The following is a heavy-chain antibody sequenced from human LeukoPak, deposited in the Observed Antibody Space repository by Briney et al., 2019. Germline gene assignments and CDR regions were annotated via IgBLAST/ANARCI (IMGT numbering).Heavy chain of an antibody. CDR2: ISWNSGSI. V-gene: IGHV3-9*03. CDR3: AKSPGVNSAPFDP. J-gene: IGHJ5*02. Sequence: GGSLRLSCAPSGFTFDVYAMHWVRQAPGKGLEWVSGISWNSGSIGYADSVKGRFTISRDNAKNSLYLQMNSLRAEDMALYYCAKSPGVNSAPFDPWGQGTLVTVSS. CDR1: GFTFDVYA. D-gene: IGHD3-10*01.